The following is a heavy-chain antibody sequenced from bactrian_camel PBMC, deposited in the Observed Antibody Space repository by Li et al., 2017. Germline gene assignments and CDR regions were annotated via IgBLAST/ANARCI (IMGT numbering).Heavy chain of an antibody. J-gene: IGHJ4*01. Sequence: DVQLVESGGGSVHAGGSLRLSCAASGFPFSSYGLSWVRQAPGKGLEWISDITSGYVTYYADSVKGRFAISRDNANNTAYLQMHSLKPEDTAMYTCAISKVVGGRPVLSESEDLMKHWGQGTQVTVS. CDR3: AISKVVGGRPVLSESEDLMKH. D-gene: IGHD2*01. V-gene: IGHV3S40*01. CDR1: GFPFSSYG. CDR2: ITSGYVT.